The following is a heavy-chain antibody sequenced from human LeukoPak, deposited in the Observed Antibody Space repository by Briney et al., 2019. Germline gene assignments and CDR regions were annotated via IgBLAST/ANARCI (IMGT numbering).Heavy chain of an antibody. Sequence: PGGSLRLSCAASGFTVGSGRRRSWVRQAPGEGLEWISTIYSDDATNYGDSVKGRFTISRDNSRNTLDLQMNSLRAEDTAVYYSARGRSPGNFDYWGQGTLVTVSS. CDR2: IYSDDAT. CDR1: GFTVGSGR. CDR3: ARGRSPGNFDY. D-gene: IGHD3-10*01. V-gene: IGHV3-53*01. J-gene: IGHJ4*02.